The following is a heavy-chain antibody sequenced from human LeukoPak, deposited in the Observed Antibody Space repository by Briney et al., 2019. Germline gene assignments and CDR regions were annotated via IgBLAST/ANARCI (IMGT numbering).Heavy chain of an antibody. CDR2: IYYSGST. V-gene: IGHV4-39*01. J-gene: IGHJ4*02. CDR3: ARLLRVTAAAKGYFDY. Sequence: PSETLSLTCTVSGGSISSSRYYWGWIRQPPGKGLEWIGSIYYSGSTYYNPSLKSRVTISVDTPQNQFSLKLSSVTAADTAVYYCARLLRVTAAAKGYFDYWGQGTLVTVSS. D-gene: IGHD6-13*01. CDR1: GGSISSSRYY.